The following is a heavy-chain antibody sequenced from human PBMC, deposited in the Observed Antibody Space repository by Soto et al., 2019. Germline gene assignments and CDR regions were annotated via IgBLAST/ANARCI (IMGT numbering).Heavy chain of an antibody. J-gene: IGHJ6*02. CDR2: TYYRSKWYN. V-gene: IGHV6-1*01. Sequence: SQTLSLTCAISGDSVSSNSAAWNWIRQSPSRGLEWLGRTYYRSKWYNDYAVSVKSRITINPDTSKNQFSLQLNSVTPEDTAVYYCARARRHNWKYGYYYYGMDVWGQGTTVTVSS. CDR3: ARARRHNWKYGYYYYGMDV. D-gene: IGHD1-7*01. CDR1: GDSVSSNSAA.